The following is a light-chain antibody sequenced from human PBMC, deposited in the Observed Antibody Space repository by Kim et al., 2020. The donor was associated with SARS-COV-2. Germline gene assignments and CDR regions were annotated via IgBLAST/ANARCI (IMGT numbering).Light chain of an antibody. CDR2: GAS. CDR3: QQYGNWPPYT. CDR1: QSVSSN. J-gene: IGKJ2*01. V-gene: IGKV3D-15*01. Sequence: EVVMTQSPVTLPVSPGERATLSCRASQSVSSNLAWYQQKSGQPPRLLIYGASIRATGIPVRFSGSGSGTEFTLTISGLQSEDFAVYFCQQYGNWPPYTFGQGTKLEI.